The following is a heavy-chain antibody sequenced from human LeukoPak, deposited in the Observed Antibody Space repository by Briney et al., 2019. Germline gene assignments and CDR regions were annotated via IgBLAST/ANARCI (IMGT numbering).Heavy chain of an antibody. CDR2: IYSGGST. J-gene: IGHJ3*02. V-gene: IGHV3-53*01. CDR3: ARAVIAVAGNDAFDI. CDR1: GFTVSSTY. D-gene: IGHD6-19*01. Sequence: GGSLRLSCAASGFTVSSTYMSWVRQAPGKGLEWVSVIYSGGSTYYADSVKGRFTISRDNSKNTLYLQMNSLRAEDTAVYYCARAVIAVAGNDAFDIWGQGTMVTVSS.